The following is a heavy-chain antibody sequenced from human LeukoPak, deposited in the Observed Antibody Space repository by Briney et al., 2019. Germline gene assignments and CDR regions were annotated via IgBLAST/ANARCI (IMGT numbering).Heavy chain of an antibody. D-gene: IGHD2-2*01. Sequence: SESLSLTCAVYGGSFSGDYWSWIRQPPGKGLEWIGEINHSGSTNYNPSLKSRVTISVDTSKNQFSLKLSSVTAADTAVYYCARDLYCSSTSCYSGYYYGMDVWGQGTTVTVSS. V-gene: IGHV4-34*01. J-gene: IGHJ6*02. CDR1: GGSFSGDY. CDR3: ARDLYCSSTSCYSGYYYGMDV. CDR2: INHSGST.